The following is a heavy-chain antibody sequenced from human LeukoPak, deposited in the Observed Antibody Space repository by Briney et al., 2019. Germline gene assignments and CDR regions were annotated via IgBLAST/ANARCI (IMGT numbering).Heavy chain of an antibody. CDR1: GFTFSDYI. Sequence: GGSLRLSCAASGFTFSDYILDWVRQAPGKGLGWVGRIRRGANSYTTEYAASVKGRFTISRDDSKNSLYLHMNSLKTEDTAVYHCSRDGGEGGNSAFDIWGQGTMVTVSS. V-gene: IGHV3-72*01. CDR3: SRDGGEGGNSAFDI. D-gene: IGHD3-16*01. CDR2: IRRGANSYTT. J-gene: IGHJ3*02.